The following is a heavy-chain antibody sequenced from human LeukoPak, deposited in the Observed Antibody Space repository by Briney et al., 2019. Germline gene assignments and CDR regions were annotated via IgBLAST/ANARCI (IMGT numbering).Heavy chain of an antibody. CDR1: GFTFSSYS. CDR2: INWNGVSI. J-gene: IGHJ3*02. CDR3: ARRSRFGDNAFDI. Sequence: GGSLRLSCAASGFTFSSYSMNWVRQAPGKGLEWVSGINWNGVSIGYADSMKGRFTISRDNAKNSLFLQMNSLRAEGTALYHCARRSRFGDNAFDIWGQGTMVTVS. D-gene: IGHD3-10*01. V-gene: IGHV3-20*01.